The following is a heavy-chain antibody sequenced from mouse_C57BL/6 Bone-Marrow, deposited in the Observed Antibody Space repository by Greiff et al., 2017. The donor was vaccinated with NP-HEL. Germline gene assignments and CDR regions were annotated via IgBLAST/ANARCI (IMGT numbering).Heavy chain of an antibody. CDR2: IHPNSGST. V-gene: IGHV1-64*01. Sequence: VQLQQSGAELVKPGASVKLSCKASGYTFTSYWMHWVKQRPGQGLEWIGMIHPNSGSTNYNEKFKSKATLTVDKSSSTAYMQLSSLTSEDSAVYYCARDVGYYYAMDYWGQGTSVTVSS. J-gene: IGHJ4*01. CDR3: ARDVGYYYAMDY. CDR1: GYTFTSYW. D-gene: IGHD2-2*01.